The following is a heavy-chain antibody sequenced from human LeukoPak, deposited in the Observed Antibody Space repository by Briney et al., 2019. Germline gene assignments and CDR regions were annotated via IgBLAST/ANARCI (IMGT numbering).Heavy chain of an antibody. V-gene: IGHV1-2*02. CDR1: GCGFTGYY. CDR2: INPSSGAT. J-gene: IGHJ5*02. Sequence: ASLKVSCQASGCGFTGYYVHWIRQAPGQGLEWMGWINPSSGATIYAQKFQGRVTMTRDTFNSTAYMEIKSLVSDATAMYYCARGWQINSSGGFVDPWGQGTLVTVSS. D-gene: IGHD6-6*01. CDR3: ARGWQINSSGGFVDP.